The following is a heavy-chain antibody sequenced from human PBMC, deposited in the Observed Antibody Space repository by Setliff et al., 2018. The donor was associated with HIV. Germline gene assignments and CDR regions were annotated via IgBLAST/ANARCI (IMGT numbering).Heavy chain of an antibody. CDR3: VRDPIEGSPDYFDY. CDR2: MSTGGGIT. D-gene: IGHD1-26*01. CDR1: GFTFSSYE. J-gene: IGHJ4*02. V-gene: IGHV3-30*03. Sequence: GGSLRLSCAASGFTFSSYEMDWFRQAPGKGLEWVAVMSTGGGITICADSVKGRFTISRDNSRNTPFLQMNNLRPEDTATYYCVRDPIEGSPDYFDYWGQGALVTVSS.